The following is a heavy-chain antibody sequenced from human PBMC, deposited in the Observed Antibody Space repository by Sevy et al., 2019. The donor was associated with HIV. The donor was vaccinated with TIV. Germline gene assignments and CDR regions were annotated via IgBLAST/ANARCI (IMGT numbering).Heavy chain of an antibody. CDR1: GYSFSHYG. D-gene: IGHD4-4*01. V-gene: IGHV1-18*01. CDR2: ISGYNHNT. Sequence: ASVKVSCKTSGYSFSHYGVSWVRQAPGHGLEWMGWISGYNHNTTYAQNLQGRVSMTTDRDTSTAYMELRSLRSDDTAVYYCARHTVTRDYYYYMDIWGEGTTVTVSS. J-gene: IGHJ6*03. CDR3: ARHTVTRDYYYYMDI.